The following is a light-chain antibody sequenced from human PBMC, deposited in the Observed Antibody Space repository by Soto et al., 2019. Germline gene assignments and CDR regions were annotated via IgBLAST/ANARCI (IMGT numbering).Light chain of an antibody. CDR1: QTVRNNY. Sequence: ECVLPQSPGTLSLSRGERATLSFRASQTVRNNYLAWYQQKPGQAPRLLIYDASSRATGIPGRFSGSGSGTEFALTINSLQSEDFAVYYCQQYQKWPITFGQGTRLEIK. CDR3: QQYQKWPIT. V-gene: IGKV3-20*01. J-gene: IGKJ5*01. CDR2: DAS.